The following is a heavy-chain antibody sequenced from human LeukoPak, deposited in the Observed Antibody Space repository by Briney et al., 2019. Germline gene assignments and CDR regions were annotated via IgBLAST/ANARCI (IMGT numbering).Heavy chain of an antibody. CDR3: ARDIRAVGITLYFDY. V-gene: IGHV3-11*01. CDR1: GFTFSNYY. Sequence: GGSLRLSCAASGFTFSNYYMSWIRQTPGKGLEWLSYISGSGGDIHYADSVKGRFTISRDNAKNSLYLQMNSLRAEDTAMYYCARDIRAVGITLYFDYWAREFWSPSPQ. D-gene: IGHD3-22*01. J-gene: IGHJ4*02. CDR2: ISGSGGDI.